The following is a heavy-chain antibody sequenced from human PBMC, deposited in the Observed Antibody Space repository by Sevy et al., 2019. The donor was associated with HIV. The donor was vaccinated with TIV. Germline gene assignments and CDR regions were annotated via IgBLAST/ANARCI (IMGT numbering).Heavy chain of an antibody. J-gene: IGHJ4*02. CDR1: GFTFSIYA. CDR2: ISGSYNST. CDR3: AKDLYYDTSLFDY. D-gene: IGHD3-22*01. V-gene: IGHV3-23*01. Sequence: GGSLRLSCAASGFTFSIYAMSWVRQAPGKGLEWVSGISGSYNSTYYADSVKGRFIISRDNSKNTLYLQMNSLRAEDTAVYYCAKDLYYDTSLFDYWGQGTLVTVSS.